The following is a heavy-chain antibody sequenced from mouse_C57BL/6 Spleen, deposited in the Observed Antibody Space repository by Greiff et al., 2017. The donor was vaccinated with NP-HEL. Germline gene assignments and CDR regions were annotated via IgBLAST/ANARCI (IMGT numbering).Heavy chain of an antibody. Sequence: VQLQQSGPELVKPGASVKIPCKASGYTFTDYNMDWVKQSHGKSLEWIGDINPNNGGTIYNQKFKGKATLTVDKSSSTAYMELRSLTSEDTAVYYCARFYYDYDVRDYAMDYWGQGTSVTVSS. D-gene: IGHD2-4*01. V-gene: IGHV1-18*01. J-gene: IGHJ4*01. CDR3: ARFYYDYDVRDYAMDY. CDR1: GYTFTDYN. CDR2: INPNNGGT.